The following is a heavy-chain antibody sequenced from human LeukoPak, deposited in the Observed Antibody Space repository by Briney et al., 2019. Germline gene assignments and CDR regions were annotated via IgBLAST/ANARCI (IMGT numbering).Heavy chain of an antibody. J-gene: IGHJ4*02. CDR2: IWYDGSNQ. V-gene: IGHV3-33*01. CDR3: ARDPSMTSYYFDY. CDR1: GFTFSSYG. Sequence: GRSLRLSCAASGFTFSSYGMHWVRQAPGKGLEWVAVIWYDGSNQHYADSVKGRFTISRDNSKNTVYLQMNSLRAEDTAVYYCARDPSMTSYYFDYWGQGTLVTVSS. D-gene: IGHD2/OR15-2a*01.